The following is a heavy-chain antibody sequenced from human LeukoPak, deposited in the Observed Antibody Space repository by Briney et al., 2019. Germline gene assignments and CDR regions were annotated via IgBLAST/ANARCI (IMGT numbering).Heavy chain of an antibody. CDR3: AKKRGGYCSSTSCWVSHGMDV. CDR1: GGSINSYH. J-gene: IGHJ6*04. V-gene: IGHV4-59*01. Sequence: KTSETLSLTCTVSGGSINSYHWSWIRQPPGKGLECIGYIYYSGSTNYNPSLKSRVTISVDTSKNQFSLKLSSVTAADTAVYYCAKKRGGYCSSTSCWVSHGMDVWGKGTTVTVSS. D-gene: IGHD2-2*01. CDR2: IYYSGST.